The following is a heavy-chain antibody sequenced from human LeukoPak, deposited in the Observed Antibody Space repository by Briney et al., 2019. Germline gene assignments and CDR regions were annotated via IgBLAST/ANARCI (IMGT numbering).Heavy chain of an antibody. D-gene: IGHD3-16*01. J-gene: IGHJ4*02. V-gene: IGHV3-23*01. CDR2: ISGSSGTI. CDR1: GFTFSSYA. Sequence: GGSLRLSCAAAGFTFSSYAMSWVRQAPGKGLEWVSGISGSSGTINYADPVKGRFTISRDNGKNSLYLQMSSLRAEDTAVYYCSRGLHNFDYWGQGTLVTVSS. CDR3: SRGLHNFDY.